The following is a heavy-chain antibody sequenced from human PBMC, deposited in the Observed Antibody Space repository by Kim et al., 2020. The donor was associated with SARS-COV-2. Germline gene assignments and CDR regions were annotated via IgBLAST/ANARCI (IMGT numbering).Heavy chain of an antibody. D-gene: IGHD1-26*01. J-gene: IGHJ5*02. V-gene: IGHV3-30*03. Sequence: GGSLRLSCAASGFTFSRHVMHWVRQAPGKGLEWVALISYEGSTQRYTDSVKGRFTVSRDNSKNILFLQMNSLRPEDTAVYYCARNLVGDTDLGPWGQGTLVTVSS. CDR3: ARNLVGDTDLGP. CDR2: ISYEGSTQ. CDR1: GFTFSRHV.